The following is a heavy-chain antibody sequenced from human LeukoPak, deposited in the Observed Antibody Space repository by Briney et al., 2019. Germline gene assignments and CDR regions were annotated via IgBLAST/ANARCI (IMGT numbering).Heavy chain of an antibody. Sequence: GGSLRLSCAASGFTFSSYAMHWVRQAPGKGLEWVAVISYDGSSKYYADSVKGRFTISRDNSKNTLYLQMNSLRAEDTAVYYCAREYVGAPEDDAFDIWGQGTMVTVSS. CDR1: GFTFSSYA. CDR3: AREYVGAPEDDAFDI. CDR2: ISYDGSSK. D-gene: IGHD1-26*01. V-gene: IGHV3-30-3*01. J-gene: IGHJ3*02.